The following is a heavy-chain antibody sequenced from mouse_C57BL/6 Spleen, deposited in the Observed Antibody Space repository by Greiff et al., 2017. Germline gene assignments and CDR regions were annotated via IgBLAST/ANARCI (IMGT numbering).Heavy chain of an antibody. D-gene: IGHD3-1*01. V-gene: IGHV1-26*01. CDR2: INPKNGGT. CDR3: ARYSSACFAY. CDR1: GYTFTDYY. J-gene: IGHJ3*01. Sequence: VQLQQSGPELVKPGASVKISCKASGYTFTDYYMNWVKQSHGKSLEWIGDINPKNGGTSYNQKFKGKATLTVDKSSRTAYMELRSLTSEDSAVYYCARYSSACFAYWGQGTLVTVSA.